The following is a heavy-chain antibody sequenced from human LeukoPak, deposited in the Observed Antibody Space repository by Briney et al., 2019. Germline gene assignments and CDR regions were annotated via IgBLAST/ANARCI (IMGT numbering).Heavy chain of an antibody. CDR2: ISYDGSNQ. D-gene: IGHD3-22*01. V-gene: IGHV3-30*18. J-gene: IGHJ4*02. Sequence: GGSLRLSCAASGFTFSHYGMHWVRQAPGKGLERVAVISYDGSNQYYADSVKGRFTIPRDNSKNTLYLQMNSLRAEDTAVYYCAKANYDSSGYAFDYWGQGTLVTVSS. CDR3: AKANYDSSGYAFDY. CDR1: GFTFSHYG.